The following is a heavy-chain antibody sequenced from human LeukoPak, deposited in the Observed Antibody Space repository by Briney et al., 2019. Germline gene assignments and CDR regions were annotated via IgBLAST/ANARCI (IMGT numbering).Heavy chain of an antibody. CDR3: ARVGGRGIDY. V-gene: IGHV3-48*01. CDR2: TGSIGSTI. J-gene: IGHJ4*02. CDR1: GFSFNIYS. Sequence: GGSLRLSCSASGFSFNIYSMSWVRQSPGKGLEWIAYTGSIGSTIHYADSVKGRFTISRDNAKKSLYLQMDTLRGDDTAVYCCARVGGRGIDYWGQGSLVSVSS.